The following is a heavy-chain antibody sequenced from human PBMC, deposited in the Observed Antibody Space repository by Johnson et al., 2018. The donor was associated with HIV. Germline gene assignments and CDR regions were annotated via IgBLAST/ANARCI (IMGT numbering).Heavy chain of an antibody. J-gene: IGHJ3*02. D-gene: IGHD3-22*01. Sequence: VQLVESGGGVVQPGRSLRLSCAASGFTFSSYAMHWVRQAPGKGLEWVAVISYDGSNKYYADSVKGRFTISRDNSKNTLYLQMNSLRAEDTAVYYCARDGYYVDAFDIWGQGTVVTVSS. CDR3: ARDGYYVDAFDI. CDR2: ISYDGSNK. V-gene: IGHV3-30*04. CDR1: GFTFSSYA.